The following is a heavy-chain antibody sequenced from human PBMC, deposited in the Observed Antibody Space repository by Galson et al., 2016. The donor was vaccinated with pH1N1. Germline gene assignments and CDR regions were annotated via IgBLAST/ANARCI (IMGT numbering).Heavy chain of an antibody. Sequence: SVKVSCKASGYTFNNYDINWVRQTPGQGLEWMGWMNPNTGGTDSAQKFQGRVTLTRNTSEGTAFMELSNLRSDDTAAYYCARGHPLGSISGWVWGQGSLVTVSS. D-gene: IGHD6-19*01. V-gene: IGHV1-8*03. J-gene: IGHJ4*02. CDR3: ARGHPLGSISGWV. CDR2: MNPNTGGT. CDR1: GYTFNNYD.